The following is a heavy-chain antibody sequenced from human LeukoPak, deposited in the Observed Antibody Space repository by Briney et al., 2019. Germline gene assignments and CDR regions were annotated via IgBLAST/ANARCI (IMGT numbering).Heavy chain of an antibody. J-gene: IGHJ4*02. CDR1: GGSISSGDYY. CDR3: ARSFWSGYYPFDY. Sequence: SQTLSLTCTVSGGSISSGDYYWSWIRQPPGKGLEWIGEINHSGSTNYNPSLKSRVTISVDTSKNQFSLKLSSVTAADTAVYYCARSFWSGYYPFDYWGQGTLVTVSS. V-gene: IGHV4-30-4*08. D-gene: IGHD3-3*01. CDR2: INHSGST.